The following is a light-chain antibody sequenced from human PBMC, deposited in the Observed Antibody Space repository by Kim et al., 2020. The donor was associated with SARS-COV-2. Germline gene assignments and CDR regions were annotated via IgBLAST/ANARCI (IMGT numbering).Light chain of an antibody. J-gene: IGKJ1*01. CDR1: QGVNIH. CDR3: QKYSNRPRT. CDR2: GAS. V-gene: IGKV3-15*01. Sequence: EIMMTQSPVTLSVSPGERATISCRASQGVNIHLAWYQQKPGQAPRILIYGASTRATGIPARFRGSGSGTEFTLTISSLESEDFAVYYCQKYSNRPRTFGEGTKVDIK.